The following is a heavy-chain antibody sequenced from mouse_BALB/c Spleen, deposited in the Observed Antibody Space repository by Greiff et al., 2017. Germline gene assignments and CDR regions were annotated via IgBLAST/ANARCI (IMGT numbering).Heavy chain of an antibody. CDR1: GFTFTDYY. D-gene: IGHD1-1*01. CDR3: AREGDYYGSRGYFDY. Sequence: EVKLMESGGGLVQPGGSLRLSCATSGFTFTDYYMSWVRQPPGKALEWLGFIRNKANGYTTEYSASVKGRFTISRDNSQSILYLQMNTLRAEDSATYYCAREGDYYGSRGYFDYWGQGTTLTVSS. CDR2: IRNKANGYTT. V-gene: IGHV7-3*02. J-gene: IGHJ2*01.